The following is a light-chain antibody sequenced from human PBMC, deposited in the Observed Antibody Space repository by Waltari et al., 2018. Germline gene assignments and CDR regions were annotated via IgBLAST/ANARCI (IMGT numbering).Light chain of an antibody. V-gene: IGKV2-30*01. J-gene: IGKJ1*01. CDR1: RSLVYSDGNTY. Sequence: DVVMTHSPLSLPVTLGQPASISCRSSRSLVYSDGNTYLNWFQQRPGQSPSGLIYKVSTRDSWVPDRISCSESGTYFTLKISRVESEDVGVYYCMQGTYWRTFGQGTKVEIK. CDR3: MQGTYWRT. CDR2: KVS.